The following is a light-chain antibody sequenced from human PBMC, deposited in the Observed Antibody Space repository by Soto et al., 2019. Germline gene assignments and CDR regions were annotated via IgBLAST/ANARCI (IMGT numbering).Light chain of an antibody. Sequence: QSVLTQSPSVSATTGQMVTISCSGSSSNIKNNYVYWYQQFPGTAPKLLIVRNNHRPSGVPDRFSGSKSGTSASLAVSWLRSEDEADYYCAAWDDSRRGVVFGGGTQLTVL. CDR3: AAWDDSRRGVV. CDR2: RNN. J-gene: IGLJ2*01. CDR1: SSNIKNNY. V-gene: IGLV1-47*01.